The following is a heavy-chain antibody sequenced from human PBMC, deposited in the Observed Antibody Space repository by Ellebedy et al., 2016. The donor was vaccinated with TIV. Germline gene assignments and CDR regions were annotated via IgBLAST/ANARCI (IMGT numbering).Heavy chain of an antibody. V-gene: IGHV3-30*04. CDR2: ISDDGSNE. CDR1: GFSFNNYA. J-gene: IGHJ3*02. CDR3: ARDSGIPASYDVFDT. D-gene: IGHD2-2*01. Sequence: GESLKISCAASGFSFNNYAMHWVRQAPGKGLEWVAIISDDGSNEYYADSVKGRFTFSRDNSKNTVYLQMNSLRAEDTAVYYCARDSGIPASYDVFDTWGQGTMVTVSS.